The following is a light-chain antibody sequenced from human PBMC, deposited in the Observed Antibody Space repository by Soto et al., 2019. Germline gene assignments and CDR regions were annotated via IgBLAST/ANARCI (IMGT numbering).Light chain of an antibody. CDR2: AAS. CDR3: QQSDSTLNT. CDR1: QSISSY. V-gene: IGKV1-39*01. J-gene: IGKJ4*01. Sequence: DIQMTQSQSSLSASVGDRVTITCRASQSISSYLNWYQQKPGKAPKLLIYAASSLQSGVPSRFSGSGSGTDFTLTISSLQPEDFATYYCQQSDSTLNTFGGGTKVDI.